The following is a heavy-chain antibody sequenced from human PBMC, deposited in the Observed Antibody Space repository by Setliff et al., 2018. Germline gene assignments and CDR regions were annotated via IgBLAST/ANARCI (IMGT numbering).Heavy chain of an antibody. D-gene: IGHD1-26*01. Sequence: GESLKISCKGSGYSFTSYWIGWVRQMPGKGLEWMGITYPGDSDTRYSPSFQGQVTISADKSISTAYLQWSSLKASDTAMYYCARLYHSGSYFSRNPDAFDIWGQGTMVTVSS. V-gene: IGHV5-51*01. J-gene: IGHJ3*02. CDR2: TYPGDSDT. CDR1: GYSFTSYW. CDR3: ARLYHSGSYFSRNPDAFDI.